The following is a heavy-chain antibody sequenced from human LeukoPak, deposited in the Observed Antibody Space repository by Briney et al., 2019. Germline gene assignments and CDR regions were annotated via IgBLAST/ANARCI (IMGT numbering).Heavy chain of an antibody. V-gene: IGHV3-53*01. D-gene: IGHD3-10*01. CDR3: TRVNIRIRGADY. CDR1: GFIVSSNY. Sequence: GGSLRLSCAASGFIVSSNYMSWVRQAPGKGLEWVSVIYSGGSTYYADSMKGRFTISRDNSKNTLYLQMNSLRAEDTAVYFCTRVNIRIRGADYWGQGTLVTVSS. CDR2: IYSGGST. J-gene: IGHJ4*02.